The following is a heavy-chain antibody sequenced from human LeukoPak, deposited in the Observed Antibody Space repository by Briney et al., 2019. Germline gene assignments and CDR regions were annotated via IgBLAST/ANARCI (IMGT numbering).Heavy chain of an antibody. CDR1: GFTVSSNY. CDR2: ISSSGSTI. Sequence: GGSLRLSCAASGFTVSSNYMSWVRQAPGKGLEWVSYISSSGSTIYYADSVKGRFTISRDNAKSSLYLQMNSLRAEDTAVYYCAESRNGMVDYWGQGTLVTVSS. CDR3: AESRNGMVDY. V-gene: IGHV3-11*04. D-gene: IGHD4-11*01. J-gene: IGHJ4*02.